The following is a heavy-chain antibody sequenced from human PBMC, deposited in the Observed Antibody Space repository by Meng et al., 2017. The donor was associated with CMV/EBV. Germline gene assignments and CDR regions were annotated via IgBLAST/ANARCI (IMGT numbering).Heavy chain of an antibody. D-gene: IGHD2-2*02. CDR2: ISAYNGNT. CDR1: GYTFTSYV. V-gene: IGHV1-18*01. Sequence: ASVHVSCKASGYTFTSYVISWVRQPPGQGLEWMGWISAYNGNTNYAQKIQGRVTMTTDTSTSTAYMELRSLRSDDTAVYYCARDGRGIWDCSSTSCYNPYYYYGMDVWGQGTTVTVSS. CDR3: ARDGRGIWDCSSTSCYNPYYYYGMDV. J-gene: IGHJ6*02.